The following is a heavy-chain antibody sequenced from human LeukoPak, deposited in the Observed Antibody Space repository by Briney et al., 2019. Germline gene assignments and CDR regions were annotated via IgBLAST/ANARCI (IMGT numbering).Heavy chain of an antibody. D-gene: IGHD6-13*01. Sequence: GGSLRLSCAASGFTFSNYDMHWVRQAAGKGLEWVSAIGTAGDTYYSASVRGRFTISRENARNSLFLQMSGLSAGDTAVYYCASSPAYTSSWEAIDNWGQGTLVSVSS. CDR1: GFTFSNYD. J-gene: IGHJ4*02. CDR2: IGTAGDT. CDR3: ASSPAYTSSWEAIDN. V-gene: IGHV3-13*01.